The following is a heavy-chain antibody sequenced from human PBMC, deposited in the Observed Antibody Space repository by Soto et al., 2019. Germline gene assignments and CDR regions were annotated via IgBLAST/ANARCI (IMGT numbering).Heavy chain of an antibody. J-gene: IGHJ4*02. CDR3: ARARRSGSYLDY. V-gene: IGHV3-33*01. CDR2: IWYDGSNK. CDR1: GFTFSSYG. Sequence: GGSLRLSCAASGFTFSSYGMHWVRQAPGKGLEWVAVIWYDGSNKYYADSVKGRFTIPRDNSKNTLYLQMNSLRAEDTAVYYCARARRSGSYLDYWGQGTLVTVSS. D-gene: IGHD1-26*01.